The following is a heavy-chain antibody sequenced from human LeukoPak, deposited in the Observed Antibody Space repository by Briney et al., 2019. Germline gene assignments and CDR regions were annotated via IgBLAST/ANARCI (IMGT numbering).Heavy chain of an antibody. CDR2: ISYDGSNK. CDR1: GFTFSSYA. CDR3: AREHPDAFDI. V-gene: IGHV3-30-3*01. Sequence: GGSLRLSCAASGFTFSSYAMHWVRQAPGKGLEWVAVISYDGSNKYYADSVKGRFTISRDNSKNTLYLQMNSLRAEDTAVYYCAREHPDAFDIWGQGTMVTVSS. J-gene: IGHJ3*02.